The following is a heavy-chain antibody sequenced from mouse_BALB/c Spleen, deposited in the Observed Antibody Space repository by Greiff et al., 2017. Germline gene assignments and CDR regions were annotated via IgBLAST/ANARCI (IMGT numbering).Heavy chain of an antibody. CDR2: IWGGGST. D-gene: IGHD2-14*01. J-gene: IGHJ3*01. CDR1: GFSLSRYS. V-gene: IGHV2-6-4*01. CDR3: ARRAYYRYGWFAY. Sequence: VMLVESGPGLVAPSQSLSITCTVSGFSLSRYSVHWVRQPPGKGLEWLGMIWGGGSTDYNSALKSRLSISKDNSKSQVFLKMNSLQTDDTAMYYCARRAYYRYGWFAYWGQGTLVTVSA.